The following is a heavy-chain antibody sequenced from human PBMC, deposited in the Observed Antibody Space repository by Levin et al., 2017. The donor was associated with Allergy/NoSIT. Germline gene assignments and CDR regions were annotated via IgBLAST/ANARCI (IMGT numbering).Heavy chain of an antibody. CDR3: AKERGVGSYYGSGSYSMDAFDI. V-gene: IGHV3-30*18. CDR2: ISYDGSNK. Sequence: PGGSLRLSCAASGFTFSSYGMHWVRQAPGKGLEWVAVISYDGSNKYYADSVKGRFTISRDNSKNTLYLQMNSLRAEDTAVYYCAKERGVGSYYGSGSYSMDAFDIWGQGTMVTVSS. D-gene: IGHD3-10*01. J-gene: IGHJ3*02. CDR1: GFTFSSYG.